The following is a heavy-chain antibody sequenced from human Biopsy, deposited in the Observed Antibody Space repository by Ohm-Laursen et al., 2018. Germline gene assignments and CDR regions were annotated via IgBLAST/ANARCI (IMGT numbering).Heavy chain of an antibody. J-gene: IGHJ4*02. CDR2: INCKTGAT. Sequence: ASVKVSCKASGYSFISNGISWVRQAPGQGLEWLGYINCKTGATNYAQKFQGTVTMTRDTSISTAYLALGSLRSADTAIYYCARDPLNGHKHFDYWGQGSLVTVSS. CDR3: ARDPLNGHKHFDY. CDR1: GYSFISNG. V-gene: IGHV1-2*02. D-gene: IGHD2-8*01.